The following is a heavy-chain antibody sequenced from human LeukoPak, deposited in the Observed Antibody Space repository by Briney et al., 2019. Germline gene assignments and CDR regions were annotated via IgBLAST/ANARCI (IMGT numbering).Heavy chain of an antibody. D-gene: IGHD6-6*01. Sequence: GGSLRLSCAASGFTFSSYWMHWVRQAPGKGLVWVSRTNSDGSSTSYADSVKGRFTISRDNAKNSLYLQMNSLRAEDTAVYYCFAYSSWWGAFDIWGKGTMVTVSS. V-gene: IGHV3-74*01. CDR3: FAYSSWWGAFDI. J-gene: IGHJ3*02. CDR1: GFTFSSYW. CDR2: TNSDGSST.